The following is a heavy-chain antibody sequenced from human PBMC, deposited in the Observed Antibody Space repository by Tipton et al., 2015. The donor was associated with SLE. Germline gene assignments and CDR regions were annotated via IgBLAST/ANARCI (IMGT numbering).Heavy chain of an antibody. CDR1: GGSISSSSYY. D-gene: IGHD6-13*01. J-gene: IGHJ4*02. CDR3: ARDAIAAADY. CDR2: IYYSGST. Sequence: TLSLTCTVSGGSISSSSYYWGWIRQPPGKGLEWIGYIYYSGSTNYNPSLKSRVTISVDTSKNQFSLKLSSVTAADTAVYYCARDAIAAADYWGQGTLVTVSS. V-gene: IGHV4-61*05.